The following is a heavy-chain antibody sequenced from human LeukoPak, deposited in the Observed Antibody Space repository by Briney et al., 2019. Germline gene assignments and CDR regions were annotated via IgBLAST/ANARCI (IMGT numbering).Heavy chain of an antibody. CDR2: IYSSGTT. CDR1: GASISSDY. Sequence: PSETLSLTCTVSGASISSDYWSWIRQPPGRRPEWIGYIYSSGTTKYNPSLQSRVTISIDTSKNQFFLKLTSMTAADTAVYFCSRLLPSRPDFYFDYWGQGTLVTVSS. CDR3: SRLLPSRPDFYFDY. J-gene: IGHJ4*02. D-gene: IGHD6-6*01. V-gene: IGHV4-4*09.